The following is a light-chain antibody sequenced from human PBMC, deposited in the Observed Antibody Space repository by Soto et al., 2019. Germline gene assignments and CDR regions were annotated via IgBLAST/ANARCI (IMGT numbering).Light chain of an antibody. CDR2: GAS. CDR1: QRVNTN. Sequence: EIVMTQSPATLSVSPGERATLSCRATQRVNTNLAWYQQRPGQAPRLLIYGASTRATGIPARFSGSGSGTEFTLTISSLQSEDFAVYYCQQSNNWPRTFGQGSKVEIK. CDR3: QQSNNWPRT. V-gene: IGKV3-15*01. J-gene: IGKJ1*01.